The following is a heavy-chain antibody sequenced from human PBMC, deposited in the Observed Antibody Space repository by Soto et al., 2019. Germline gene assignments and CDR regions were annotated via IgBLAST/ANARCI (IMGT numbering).Heavy chain of an antibody. CDR2: IDSSTNYT. Sequence: QVQLVESGGGLVRPGGSLRLSCEASGFTFRAYYMTWFRQAPGKGLEWLSYIDSSTNYTNYAESVKARFTISRDNAKISLYLQMNSLSADDTAVYYCAREYYYTMEVWGQGTRVTVSS. CDR3: AREYYYTMEV. V-gene: IGHV3-11*05. J-gene: IGHJ6*02. CDR1: GFTFRAYY.